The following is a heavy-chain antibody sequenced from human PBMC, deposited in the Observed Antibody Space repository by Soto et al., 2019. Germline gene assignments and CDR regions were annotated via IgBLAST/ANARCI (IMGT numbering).Heavy chain of an antibody. Sequence: QVQMVQSGAEVKKPGASVKVSCKTSGYTFTSYRINWVRQAPGQGLHWMGWINPNNGKTNNAQKIQDRVTMTTDTSTSTAYMELGSLISDDTAVYYCAREDTSSGYCCQGTLVTVSS. CDR2: INPNNGKT. V-gene: IGHV1-18*01. D-gene: IGHD6-6*01. CDR3: AREDTSSGY. J-gene: IGHJ4*02. CDR1: GYTFTSYR.